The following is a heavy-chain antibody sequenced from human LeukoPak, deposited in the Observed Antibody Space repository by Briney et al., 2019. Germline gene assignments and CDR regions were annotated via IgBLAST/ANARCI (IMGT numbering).Heavy chain of an antibody. CDR3: ARGDYAFDI. CDR1: GFTFTTYW. Sequence: GGSLRLSCAASGFTFTTYWMHWARQAPGKGLVWVSRINTDGSSASYADSVKGRFTISRDTAKNTLYLQMNSLRAEDTAVYYCARGDYAFDIWGQGTMVTVSS. V-gene: IGHV3-74*01. D-gene: IGHD2-21*01. J-gene: IGHJ3*02. CDR2: INTDGSSA.